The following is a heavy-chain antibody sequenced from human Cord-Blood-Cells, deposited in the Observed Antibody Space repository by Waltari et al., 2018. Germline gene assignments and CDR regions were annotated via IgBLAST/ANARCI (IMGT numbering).Heavy chain of an antibody. J-gene: IGHJ4*02. D-gene: IGHD7-27*01. Sequence: QITLKESGPTLVKPTQTLTLTCTFSGFSLSTRGVGVGWIRQPPGKALEWLALIYWDDDKRYSPSLKSRLTITKDTSKNQVVLTMTNMDPVDTATYYCAHRQRPRANWGLFDYWGQGTLVTVSS. CDR2: IYWDDDK. CDR3: AHRQRPRANWGLFDY. CDR1: GFSLSTRGVG. V-gene: IGHV2-5*02.